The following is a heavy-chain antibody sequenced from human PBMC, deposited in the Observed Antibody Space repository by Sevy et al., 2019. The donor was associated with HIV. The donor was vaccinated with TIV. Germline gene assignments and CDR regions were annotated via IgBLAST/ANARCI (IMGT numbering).Heavy chain of an antibody. Sequence: SETLSLTCTVSGGSFSSSSTYWGWIRQPPGKGLEWIGNIYFSGSTYYNASLKRRVTIPTDASKNQFSLKLSSMTAADTAVYYCARSVYGSGSYHFDYWGQGTLVTVSS. CDR3: ARSVYGSGSYHFDY. D-gene: IGHD3-10*01. CDR2: IYFSGST. CDR1: GGSFSSSSTY. J-gene: IGHJ4*02. V-gene: IGHV4-39*01.